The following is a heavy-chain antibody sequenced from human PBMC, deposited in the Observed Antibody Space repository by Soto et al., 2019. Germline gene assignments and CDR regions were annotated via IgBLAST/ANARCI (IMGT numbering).Heavy chain of an antibody. CDR1: GFTFSSYG. CDR3: AKGYCISTSCYAGYYYGMDV. CDR2: ISYDGSNK. J-gene: IGHJ6*02. D-gene: IGHD2-2*01. Sequence: PGGSLRLSCAASGFTFSSYGMHWVRQAPGKGLEWVAVISYDGSNKYYADSVKGRFTISRDNSKNTLYLQMNSLRAEDTAVYYCAKGYCISTSCYAGYYYGMDVWGQGTTVTVSS. V-gene: IGHV3-30*18.